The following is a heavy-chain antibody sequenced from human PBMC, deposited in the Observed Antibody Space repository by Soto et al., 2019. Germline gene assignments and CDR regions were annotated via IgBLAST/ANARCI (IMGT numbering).Heavy chain of an antibody. J-gene: IGHJ4*02. CDR3: AKDIGYYDAEGLQGY. CDR1: GFTFSSYA. V-gene: IGHV3-23*01. CDR2: ISGSGGYT. Sequence: EVQLLESGGGLVQPGGSLRLSCTASGFTFSSYAMSWVRQAPGKGLEWVSGISGSGGYTYYADSVKGRFTISRDNSKNTLFLQMNSLRVEDTAVYYCAKDIGYYDAEGLQGYWGQGTLVIVSS. D-gene: IGHD3-22*01.